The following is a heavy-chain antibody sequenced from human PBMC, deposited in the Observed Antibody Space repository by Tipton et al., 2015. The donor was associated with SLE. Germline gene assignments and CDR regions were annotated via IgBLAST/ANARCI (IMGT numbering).Heavy chain of an antibody. CDR1: GFTVSSNY. V-gene: IGHV3-53*04. J-gene: IGHJ4*02. CDR2: IYSGGST. D-gene: IGHD3-22*01. Sequence: SLRLSCAASGFTVSSNYMSWVRQAPGKGLEWVSVIYSGGSTYYADSVKGRFTISRHNSKNTLYLQMNSLRAEDTAVYYCARQYYYDSSGAWYFDYWGQGTLVTVSS. CDR3: ARQYYYDSSGAWYFDY.